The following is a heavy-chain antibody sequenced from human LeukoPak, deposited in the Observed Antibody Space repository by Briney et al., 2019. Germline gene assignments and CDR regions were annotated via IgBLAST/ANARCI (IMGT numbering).Heavy chain of an antibody. CDR2: ISSSGSFI. Sequence: GGSLRLSCAVSGITFSSYTMNWVRQAPGKGLEWVSQISSSGSFIYYTDSVKGRFTISRDNAKNSLYLQMNSLRAEDTAVYYCPGLASWNWFDPWGQGTLVTVPS. CDR3: PGLASWNWFDP. D-gene: IGHD5-12*01. J-gene: IGHJ5*02. CDR1: GITFSSYT. V-gene: IGHV3-21*04.